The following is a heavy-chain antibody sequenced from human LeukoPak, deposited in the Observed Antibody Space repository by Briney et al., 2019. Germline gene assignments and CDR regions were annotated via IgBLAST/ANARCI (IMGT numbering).Heavy chain of an antibody. J-gene: IGHJ4*02. D-gene: IGHD6-13*01. CDR1: RFTFSSYA. V-gene: IGHV3-30-3*01. CDR3: ARAPGSSSSWSYFDF. Sequence: PGGSLRLSCEASRFTFSSYAIHWVRQAPGKGLEWVAVISHDGSNKNYADSVKGRFTISRDNSKNTLYLQMNSLRAEDTAVYYCARAPGSSSSWSYFDFWGQGTLVTVSS. CDR2: ISHDGSNK.